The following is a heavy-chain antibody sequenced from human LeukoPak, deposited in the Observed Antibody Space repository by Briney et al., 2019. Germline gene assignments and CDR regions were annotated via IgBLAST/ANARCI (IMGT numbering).Heavy chain of an antibody. CDR1: GYSFDRYG. CDR2: IGAFNGNT. Sequence: ASVKVSCKASGYSFDRYGISWVRQAPGQGLEWLGWIGAFNGNTNYAQNLQGRVTMTADTSTTTAYMELRSLSSDDTAVYYCARDFLSYNGSENHFEDTFDIWGQGTMVTVSS. CDR3: ARDFLSYNGSENHFEDTFDI. J-gene: IGHJ3*02. V-gene: IGHV1-18*01. D-gene: IGHD3-22*01.